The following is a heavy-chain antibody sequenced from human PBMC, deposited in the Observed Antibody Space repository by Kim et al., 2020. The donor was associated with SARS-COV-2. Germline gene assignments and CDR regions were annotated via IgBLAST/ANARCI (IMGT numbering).Heavy chain of an antibody. CDR1: GFTFSSYW. CDR2: INVDGSTT. V-gene: IGHV3-74*01. J-gene: IGHJ4*02. CDR3: ARAGEYRFDY. Sequence: GGSLRLSCVASGFTFSSYWVHWVRQAPGKGLEWVSRINVDGSTTNYADSVKGRFTVSRDNAGTTMYLHMNSLRGEDTAVYYCARAGEYRFDYWGQGTLITVSS. D-gene: IGHD3-10*01.